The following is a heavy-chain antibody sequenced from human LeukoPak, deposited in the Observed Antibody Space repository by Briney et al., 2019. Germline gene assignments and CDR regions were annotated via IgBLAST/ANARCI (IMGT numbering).Heavy chain of an antibody. J-gene: IGHJ4*02. CDR1: GGSFSGYH. D-gene: IGHD6-6*01. CDR3: ARAMSIAARLQTIFDY. Sequence: PSETLSLTCAVYGGSFSGYHWSWIRQPPGKGLEWIGEINHSGSTDYDPSLKSRVTISVDTSKNQFSLNLTSVTAADTAVYYCARAMSIAARLQTIFDYWGQGTLVTVSS. V-gene: IGHV4-34*01. CDR2: INHSGST.